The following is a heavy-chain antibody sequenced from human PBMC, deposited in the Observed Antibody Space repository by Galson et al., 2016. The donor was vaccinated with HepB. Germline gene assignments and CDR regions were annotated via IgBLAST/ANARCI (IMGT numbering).Heavy chain of an antibody. CDR3: TRGLVFASYYGLGNYYRPPDY. V-gene: IGHV3-30*04. CDR2: ISSDGNNE. J-gene: IGHJ4*02. Sequence: SLRLSCAASGFTFSRYAMHWVRQAPGKGLEWVAVISSDGNNEYYADSAKGRFTISRDNSKNTLDLQMNSLRAEDTAVYFCTRGLVFASYYGLGNYYRPPDYWGQGTLVTVSS. CDR1: GFTFSRYA. D-gene: IGHD3-10*01.